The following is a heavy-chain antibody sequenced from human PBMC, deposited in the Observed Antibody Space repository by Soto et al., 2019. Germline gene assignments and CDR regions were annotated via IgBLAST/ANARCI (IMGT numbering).Heavy chain of an antibody. Sequence: GSLRLSCAASGFTFRNFVMHWVRQAPGKGLEWVAVISYAGNNIYYADSVKGRFTISRDNSGNTRYLEMSSLRGEDTAVYYWAKVQSSIFRSGSGMDVWGQGTTVTVSS. CDR1: GFTFRNFV. D-gene: IGHD3-3*01. V-gene: IGHV3-30*18. CDR2: ISYAGNNI. CDR3: AKVQSSIFRSGSGMDV. J-gene: IGHJ6*02.